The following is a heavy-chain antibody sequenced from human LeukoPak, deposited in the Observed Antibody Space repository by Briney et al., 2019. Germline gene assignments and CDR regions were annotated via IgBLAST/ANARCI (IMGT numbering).Heavy chain of an antibody. D-gene: IGHD4-17*01. CDR2: IWYDGSNK. CDR1: GFTFSSYG. J-gene: IGHJ4*02. Sequence: GRSLRLSCAASGFTFSSYGMHWVRQAPGKGLEWVAVIWYDGSNKYYADSVKGRFTISRDNSRNTLYLQMNSLRAEDTAVYYCAKAMETVTSSFDYWGQGTLVTVSS. V-gene: IGHV3-33*06. CDR3: AKAMETVTSSFDY.